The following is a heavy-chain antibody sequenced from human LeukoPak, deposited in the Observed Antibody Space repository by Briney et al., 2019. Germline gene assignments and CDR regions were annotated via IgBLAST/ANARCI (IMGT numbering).Heavy chain of an antibody. CDR3: ARASVNGDYLDY. CDR2: IYYSGST. D-gene: IGHD4-17*01. CDR1: GGSISSYY. V-gene: IGHV4-59*01. Sequence: SETLSLTCTVSGGSISSYYWSWIRRPPGKGLEWIGYIYYSGSTNYNPSLKSRVTISVDTSKNQFSLKLSSVTAADTAVYYCARASVNGDYLDYWGQGTLVTASS. J-gene: IGHJ4*02.